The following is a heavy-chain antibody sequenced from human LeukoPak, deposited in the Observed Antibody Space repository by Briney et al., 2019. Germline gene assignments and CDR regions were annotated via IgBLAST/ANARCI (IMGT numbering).Heavy chain of an antibody. CDR2: IYYSGST. J-gene: IGHJ6*03. CDR3: ARAVAVASYYYYMDV. Sequence: KPSETLSLTCTVSGGSISSYYWSWIRQPPGKGLEWIGYIYYSGSTNYNPSLKSRVTISVDTSKNQFSLKLSSVTAADTAVYYCARAVAVASYYYYMDVWGKGTTVPVSS. CDR1: GGSISSYY. V-gene: IGHV4-59*01. D-gene: IGHD6-19*01.